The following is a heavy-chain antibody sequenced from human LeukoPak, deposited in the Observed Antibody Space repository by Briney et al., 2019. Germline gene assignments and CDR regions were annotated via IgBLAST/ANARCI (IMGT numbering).Heavy chain of an antibody. Sequence: SETLSLTCTVSGGFEDRLSWNWTRQPAGKGLEWIGRIYTYGTSSYNPSLKSRVSMSVDTSKNQFSLKVKSVTAADTAVYYCAKSYIGKDGYSYFEYWGQGIAVTVSS. CDR2: IYTYGTS. CDR1: GGFEDRLS. CDR3: AKSYIGKDGYSYFEY. J-gene: IGHJ4*02. D-gene: IGHD5-24*01. V-gene: IGHV4-4*07.